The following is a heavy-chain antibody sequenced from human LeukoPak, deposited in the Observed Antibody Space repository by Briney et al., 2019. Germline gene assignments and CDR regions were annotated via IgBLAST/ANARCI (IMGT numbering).Heavy chain of an antibody. Sequence: ASVKVSCKASGYIFTSYYMHWVRQAPGKGLEWMGGFDPEDGETIYAQKFQGRVTMTEDTSTDTAYMELSSLRSEDTAVYYCATATRDCSSTSCLWFDPWGQGTLATVSS. J-gene: IGHJ5*02. D-gene: IGHD2-2*01. CDR3: ATATRDCSSTSCLWFDP. V-gene: IGHV1-24*01. CDR1: GYIFTSYY. CDR2: FDPEDGET.